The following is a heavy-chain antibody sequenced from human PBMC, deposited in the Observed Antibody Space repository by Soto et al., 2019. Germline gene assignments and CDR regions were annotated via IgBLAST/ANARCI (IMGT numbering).Heavy chain of an antibody. D-gene: IGHD4-17*01. CDR2: IDPSDSYT. V-gene: IGHV5-10-1*01. CDR3: ASSYGGNLLS. Sequence: GGSLRLSCAASGFTFSSYWMHWVRQAPGKGLEWMGRIDPSDSYTNYSPSFQGHVTISADKSISTAYLQWSSLKASDTATYYCASSYGGNLLSWGQGILVTVSS. CDR1: GFTFSSYW. J-gene: IGHJ5*02.